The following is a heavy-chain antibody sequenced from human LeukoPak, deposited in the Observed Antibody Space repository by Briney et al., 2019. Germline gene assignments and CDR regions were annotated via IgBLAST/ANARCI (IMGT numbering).Heavy chain of an antibody. CDR3: AREGSRDY. J-gene: IGHJ4*02. CDR1: GVSFSGYY. CDR2: INHSGST. V-gene: IGHV4-34*01. Sequence: SETLSLTCAVYGVSFSGYYWSWIRQPPGKGLEWIGEINHSGSTNYNPSLKSRVTISVDTSKNQFSLKLSSVTAADTAVYYCAREGSRDYWGQGTLVTVSS.